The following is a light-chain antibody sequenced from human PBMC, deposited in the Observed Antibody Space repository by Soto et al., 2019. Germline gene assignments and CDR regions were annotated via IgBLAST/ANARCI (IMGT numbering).Light chain of an antibody. J-gene: IGKJ1*01. V-gene: IGKV3-20*01. CDR3: QQYGSSPWT. CDR1: QSVSSNY. Sequence: EIVLTQSPGTLSLSPGERATLSCRASQSVSSNYLGWDQKKPGQAPRLLIYAASSRATGIPDRFSGSGSGTDFTLTISRLEPEDFAVYYCQQYGSSPWTFGQGTKVEIK. CDR2: AAS.